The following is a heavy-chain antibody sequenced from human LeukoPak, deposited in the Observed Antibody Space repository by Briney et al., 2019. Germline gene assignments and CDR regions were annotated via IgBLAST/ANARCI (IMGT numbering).Heavy chain of an antibody. D-gene: IGHD3-10*01. Sequence: GESLKISCKGSEYSFTNYWIGWVRQMPGKGLEWMGIIYPGDSDARYSPSFQGQVTISADKSISTAYLQWSSLKASDTAMYYCARTISLNWFDPWGQGTLVTVSS. V-gene: IGHV5-51*01. CDR1: EYSFTNYW. CDR3: ARTISLNWFDP. CDR2: IYPGDSDA. J-gene: IGHJ5*02.